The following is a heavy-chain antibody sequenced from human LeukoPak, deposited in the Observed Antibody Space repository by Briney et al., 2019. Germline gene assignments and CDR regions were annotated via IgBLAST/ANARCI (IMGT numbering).Heavy chain of an antibody. CDR2: IYYSGST. V-gene: IGHV4-30-4*08. D-gene: IGHD3-16*02. CDR3: ASAYHDYVWGSYRYLSPFDY. Sequence: SETLSLTCTVSGGSISSGDYYWSWIRQPPGKGLEWIGYIYYSGSTYYNPSLKSRVTISVDTSKNQFSLKLSSVTAADTAVYYCASAYHDYVWGSYRYLSPFDYWGQGTLVTVSS. J-gene: IGHJ4*02. CDR1: GGSISSGDYY.